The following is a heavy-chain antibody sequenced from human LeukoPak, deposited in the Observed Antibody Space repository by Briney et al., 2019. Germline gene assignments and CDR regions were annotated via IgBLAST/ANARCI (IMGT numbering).Heavy chain of an antibody. CDR1: GFTVSNNY. V-gene: IGHV3-53*01. CDR3: ARGTMITVTLSYYDY. Sequence: GGSLRLSCAASGFTVSNNYMNWVRQAPGKGLEWVSLIYSGGSTYYADSVKGRFSISRDSSKNTLYLQMNSLRAEGTAVYYCARGTMITVTLSYYDYWGQGTLVTVSS. J-gene: IGHJ4*02. D-gene: IGHD4-17*01. CDR2: IYSGGST.